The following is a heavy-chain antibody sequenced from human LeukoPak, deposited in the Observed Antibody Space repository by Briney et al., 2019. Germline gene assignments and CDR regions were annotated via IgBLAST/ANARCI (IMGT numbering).Heavy chain of an antibody. D-gene: IGHD3-3*01. CDR3: ARGYRSERWLLYGPFDY. V-gene: IGHV3-21*01. CDR1: GFTFSSYS. J-gene: IGHJ4*02. CDR2: ISSSSSYI. Sequence: NPGGSLRLSCAASGFTFSSYSMNWVRQAPGKGLEWVSSISSSSSYIYYADSVRGRFTISRDNAKNSLYLQMNSLRAEDTAVYYCARGYRSERWLLYGPFDYWGQGTLVTVSS.